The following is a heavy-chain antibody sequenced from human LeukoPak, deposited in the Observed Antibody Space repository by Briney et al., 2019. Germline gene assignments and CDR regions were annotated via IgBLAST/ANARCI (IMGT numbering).Heavy chain of an antibody. D-gene: IGHD4-23*01. CDR2: IYHSGST. CDR3: AREHYGGNSQRSREASYYYYMDV. CDR1: GYTISSCYY. Sequence: SETLSLTCTVSGYTISSCYYWCWSQQPPGKLLEGTVSIYHSGSTYYNPSLKSRFTISGDTSKNQLSLKLNSLTAADTAVYYCAREHYGGNSQRSREASYYYYMDVWGKGTTVTVSS. J-gene: IGHJ6*03. V-gene: IGHV4-38-2*02.